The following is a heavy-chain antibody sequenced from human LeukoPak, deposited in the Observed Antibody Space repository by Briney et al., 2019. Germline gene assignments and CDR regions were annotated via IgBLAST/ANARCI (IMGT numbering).Heavy chain of an antibody. V-gene: IGHV3-23*01. D-gene: IGHD6-19*01. Sequence: GGSLRLFCAASGFTFSSYAMSWVRQARGKGLEWVSAISGSGGSTYYADSVKGRFTISRDNSKNTLYREMKSLRGDDAAVYYCAKDAPQAVAVFDYLGQGTLVTVSS. CDR1: GFTFSSYA. CDR2: ISGSGGST. J-gene: IGHJ4*02. CDR3: AKDAPQAVAVFDY.